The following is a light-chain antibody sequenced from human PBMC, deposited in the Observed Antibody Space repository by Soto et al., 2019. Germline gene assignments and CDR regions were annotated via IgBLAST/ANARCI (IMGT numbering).Light chain of an antibody. CDR3: QQYGRSPTT. Sequence: EIVLTQSPGTLSLSPGERATLSCRASQSVTSNYLAWYQQKPGQAPRLLIFGASIRATGIPDRFSGSGSGTGFTLTISRLEPEDFAVYHCQQYGRSPTTFGQGTKVDIK. J-gene: IGKJ1*01. V-gene: IGKV3-20*01. CDR2: GAS. CDR1: QSVTSNY.